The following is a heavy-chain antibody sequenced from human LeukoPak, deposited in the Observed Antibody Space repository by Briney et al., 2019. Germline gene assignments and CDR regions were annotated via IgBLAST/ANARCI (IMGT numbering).Heavy chain of an antibody. CDR3: ARDWVGAFDY. Sequence: SETLSLTCTVSGYSITSSYYWSWIRQPAGKGLEWIGRVYTSGSTNYNPSLKSRVTISVDTSKNQFSLKLSSVTAADTAVYYCARDWVGAFDYWGQGTLATVSS. V-gene: IGHV4-61*02. D-gene: IGHD1-26*01. CDR1: GYSITSSYY. CDR2: VYTSGST. J-gene: IGHJ4*02.